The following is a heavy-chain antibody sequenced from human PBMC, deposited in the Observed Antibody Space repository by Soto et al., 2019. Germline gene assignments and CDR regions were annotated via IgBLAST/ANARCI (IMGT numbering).Heavy chain of an antibody. V-gene: IGHV1-69*13. CDR3: ARPSPVGSGSNYRGIVAGWFDP. CDR2: ISPICGTG. CDR1: HSTLSSCP. Sequence: SGHFSCKATHSTLSSCPISWIQQAPEPGLECMGGISPICGTGHYAQKCHGRGTITADECTSTAYIYRSSLRAEDTAVYYCARPSPVGSGSNYRGIVAGWFDPWGQGTLAT. J-gene: IGHJ5*02. D-gene: IGHD3-10*01.